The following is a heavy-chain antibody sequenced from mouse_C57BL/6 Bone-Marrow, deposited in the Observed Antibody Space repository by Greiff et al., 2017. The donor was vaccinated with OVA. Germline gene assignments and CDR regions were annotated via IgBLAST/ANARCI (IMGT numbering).Heavy chain of an antibody. CDR1: DYTFTSYW. D-gene: IGHD4-1*01. Sequence: VQLQQPGAELVKPGASVKLSCKASDYTFTSYWMHWVKQRPGQGLEWIGMIHPNSGSTNYNEKFKSKATLTVDKSSSTAYMQLSSLTSEDSAVYYCARGKLGRGYFDYWGQGTTLTVSS. J-gene: IGHJ2*01. CDR2: IHPNSGST. CDR3: ARGKLGRGYFDY. V-gene: IGHV1-64*01.